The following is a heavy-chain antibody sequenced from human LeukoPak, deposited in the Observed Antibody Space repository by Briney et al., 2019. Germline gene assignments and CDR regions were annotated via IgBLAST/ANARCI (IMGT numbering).Heavy chain of an antibody. CDR3: ARGDYSDYSNFDY. D-gene: IGHD4-11*01. J-gene: IGHJ4*02. CDR1: GGSFSGYY. Sequence: SETLSLTCAVYGGSFSGYYWSWIRQPPGKGLEWIGEINHSGSTNYNPSLKSRVTISVDTSKNQFSLKLSSVTAADTAVYYCARGDYSDYSNFDYWGQGTLVTVSS. CDR2: INHSGST. V-gene: IGHV4-34*01.